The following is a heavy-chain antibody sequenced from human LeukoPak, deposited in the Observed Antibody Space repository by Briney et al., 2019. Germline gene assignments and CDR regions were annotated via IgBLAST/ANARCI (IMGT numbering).Heavy chain of an antibody. Sequence: GGSLRLSCAVSGITLSNYGMSWVRQAPGKGLEWVAGISDRGSRTNYADSVKGRFTISTDHPKNTLYLQMDSLRAEDTAVYYCARGREGTVTTFPYYFDYWGQGTLVTVSS. CDR3: ARGREGTVTTFPYYFDY. J-gene: IGHJ4*02. CDR1: GITLSNYG. V-gene: IGHV3-23*01. D-gene: IGHD4-17*01. CDR2: ISDRGSRT.